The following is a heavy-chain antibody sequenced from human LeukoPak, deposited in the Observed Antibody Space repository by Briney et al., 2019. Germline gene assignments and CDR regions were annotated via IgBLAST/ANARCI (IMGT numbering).Heavy chain of an antibody. D-gene: IGHD2-2*01. V-gene: IGHV3-23*01. CDR1: GFNFSDSS. CDR2: ISGSGGST. J-gene: IGHJ4*02. CDR3: AKVCEYQLPRNGYYFDY. Sequence: GGSLKLSCGASGFNFSDSSVHWVRQASGKGLEWVSAISGSGGSTYYADSVKGRFTISRDNSKNTLYLQMNSLRAEDTAVYYCAKVCEYQLPRNGYYFDYWGQGTLVTVSS.